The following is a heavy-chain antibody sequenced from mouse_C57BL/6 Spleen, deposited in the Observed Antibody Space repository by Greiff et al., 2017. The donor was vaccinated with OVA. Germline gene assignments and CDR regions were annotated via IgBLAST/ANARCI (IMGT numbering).Heavy chain of an antibody. V-gene: IGHV5-4*03. CDR3: ARAYDYDRDWFAY. CDR2: ISDGGSYT. Sequence: EVMLVESGGGLVKPGGSLKLSCAASGFTFSSYAMSWVRQTPEKRLEWVATISDGGSYTYYPDNVKGRFTISRDNAKNNLYLQMSHLKSEDTAMYYCARAYDYDRDWFAYWGQGTLVTVSA. J-gene: IGHJ3*01. D-gene: IGHD2-4*01. CDR1: GFTFSSYA.